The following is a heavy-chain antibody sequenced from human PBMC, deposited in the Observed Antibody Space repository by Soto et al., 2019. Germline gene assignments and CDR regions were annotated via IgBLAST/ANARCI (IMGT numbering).Heavy chain of an antibody. J-gene: IGHJ5*02. CDR3: AGDYCSGGSCYRGWFDP. Sequence: SVKVSCKASGGTFSSYAISWVRQAPGQGLEWMGGIIPIFGTANYAQKFQGRVTITADESTSTAYMELSSLRSEETAVYYCAGDYCSGGSCYRGWFDPWGQGTLVTVSS. D-gene: IGHD2-15*01. CDR1: GGTFSSYA. CDR2: IIPIFGTA. V-gene: IGHV1-69*13.